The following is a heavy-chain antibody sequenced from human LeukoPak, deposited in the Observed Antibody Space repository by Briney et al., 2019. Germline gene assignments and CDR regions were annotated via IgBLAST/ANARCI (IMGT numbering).Heavy chain of an antibody. V-gene: IGHV3-15*01. D-gene: IGHD6-19*01. Sequence: GGCLRLSPLHSRLTFANTWLSWVRPTPRKGLEWVGRFQYTINGGTTDYAAPVKGRFTISRDDSRNTLYMQMNSLRSEGSALYYCATDRSGWSVSKWGEGSLVTVSS. J-gene: IGHJ4*02. CDR3: ATDRSGWSVSK. CDR2: FQYTINGGTT. CDR1: RLTFANTW.